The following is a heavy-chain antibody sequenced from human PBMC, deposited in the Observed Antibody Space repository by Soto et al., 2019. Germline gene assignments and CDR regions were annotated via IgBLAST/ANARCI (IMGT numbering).Heavy chain of an antibody. Sequence: QVQLVQSGTEVKKSGSSVKVSCKASGGTSSNFVITWVRQVPGQGLEWLGGILPMFGEVKYAQKFQDRLTITADRSRQKAAMQLSRLTSEETAVYYCARAKRSGYDRGDSYYHTMDVWRHRTTVTVS. CDR3: ARAKRSGYDRGDSYYHTMDV. D-gene: IGHD3-3*01. V-gene: IGHV1-69*06. J-gene: IGHJ6*02. CDR1: GGTSSNFV. CDR2: ILPMFGEV.